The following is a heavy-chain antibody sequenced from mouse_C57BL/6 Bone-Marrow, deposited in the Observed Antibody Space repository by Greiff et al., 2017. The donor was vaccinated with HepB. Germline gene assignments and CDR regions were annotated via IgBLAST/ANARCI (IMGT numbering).Heavy chain of an antibody. J-gene: IGHJ1*03. CDR2: IHPSDSNT. CDR1: GYTFTSYW. CDR3: AIGDCYWYFDV. V-gene: IGHV1-74*01. Sequence: QVQLQQPGAELVKPGASVKVSCKASGYTFTSYWMHWVKPRPGQGLEWIGRIHPSDSNTNYNQKFKGKATLTVDKSSSTAYMELSSLPSAASAVSDCAIGDCYWYFDVWGTGKTVTVSS.